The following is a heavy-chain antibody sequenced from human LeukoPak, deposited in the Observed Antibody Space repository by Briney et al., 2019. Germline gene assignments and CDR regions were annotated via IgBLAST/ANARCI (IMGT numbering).Heavy chain of an antibody. CDR2: ISAYNGNT. J-gene: IGHJ4*02. V-gene: IGHV1-18*04. Sequence: GASVKVSCKASGYTFTGYYMHWVRQAPGQGLEWMGWISAYNGNTNYAQKLQGRVTMTTDTSTSTAYMELRSLRSDDTAVYYCARGEDYYDSSGYYSLRFDYWGQGTLVTVSS. CDR3: ARGEDYYDSSGYYSLRFDY. D-gene: IGHD3-22*01. CDR1: GYTFTGYY.